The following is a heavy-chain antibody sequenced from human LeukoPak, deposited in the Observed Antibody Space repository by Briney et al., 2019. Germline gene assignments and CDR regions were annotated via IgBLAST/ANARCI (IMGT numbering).Heavy chain of an antibody. Sequence: PGGSLRLSCAASGFTFSSYAMNWVRQAPGKGLEWVSAISGSGGSTYYADSVKGRFSISRDNSQNTLSLQMNSLRAEDTAVYYCAKDEYSSRWYGGPYWGQGTLVTVSS. CDR3: AKDEYSSRWYGGPY. CDR1: GFTFSSYA. J-gene: IGHJ4*02. CDR2: ISGSGGST. V-gene: IGHV3-23*01. D-gene: IGHD6-13*01.